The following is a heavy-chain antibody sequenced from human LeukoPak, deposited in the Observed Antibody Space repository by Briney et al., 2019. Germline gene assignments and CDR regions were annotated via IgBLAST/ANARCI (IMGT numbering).Heavy chain of an antibody. Sequence: GESLKISCKGSGYSFTSYWIGWVRQMPGKGLEWMGIIYPGDSDTRYSPSFQGQVTISADKSISTAYLQWSSLKASDTAMYYRARGSSVIVVVPQFDPWGQGTLVTVSS. D-gene: IGHD3-22*01. J-gene: IGHJ5*02. CDR2: IYPGDSDT. V-gene: IGHV5-51*01. CDR3: ARGSSVIVVVPQFDP. CDR1: GYSFTSYW.